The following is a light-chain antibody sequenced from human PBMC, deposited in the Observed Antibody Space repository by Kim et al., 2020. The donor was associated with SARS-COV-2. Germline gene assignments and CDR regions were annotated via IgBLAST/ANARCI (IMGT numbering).Light chain of an antibody. J-gene: IGKJ5*01. CDR3: QQRGNWPT. Sequence: EIVLTQSPATLSLSPGERATLPCRASQSVKTYLAWYQHKPGQSPRLLIHDASNRATGVPPRFSGGGSGTDFTLTISSLEPEDFAVYYCQQRGNWPTFGQGTRLEIK. V-gene: IGKV3-11*01. CDR1: QSVKTY. CDR2: DAS.